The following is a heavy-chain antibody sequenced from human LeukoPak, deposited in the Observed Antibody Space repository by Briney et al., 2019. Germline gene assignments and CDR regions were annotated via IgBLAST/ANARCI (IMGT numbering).Heavy chain of an antibody. V-gene: IGHV1-2*02. Sequence: ASVKVSCKASGYTFTSYDINWVRQATGQGLEWMGWMNPNSGGTNYAQKFQGRVTMTRDTSISTAYMELSRLRSDDTAVYYCARDSGDCSSTSCLFDYWGQGTLVTVSS. CDR1: GYTFTSYD. D-gene: IGHD2-2*01. CDR3: ARDSGDCSSTSCLFDY. J-gene: IGHJ4*02. CDR2: MNPNSGGT.